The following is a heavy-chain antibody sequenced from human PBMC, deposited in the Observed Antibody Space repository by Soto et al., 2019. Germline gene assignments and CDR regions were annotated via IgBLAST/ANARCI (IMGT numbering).Heavy chain of an antibody. V-gene: IGHV3-13*01. J-gene: IGHJ6*02. CDR2: IGTAGDT. D-gene: IGHD4-17*01. CDR1: GFTFSSYD. Sequence: LRLSCAASGFTFSSYDMHWVRQATGKGLEWVSAIGTAGDTYYPGSVKGRFTISRENAKNSLYLQMNSLRAEDTAVYYCARDLAYGYYYYGMDVWGQGTTVTVSS. CDR3: ARDLAYGYYYYGMDV.